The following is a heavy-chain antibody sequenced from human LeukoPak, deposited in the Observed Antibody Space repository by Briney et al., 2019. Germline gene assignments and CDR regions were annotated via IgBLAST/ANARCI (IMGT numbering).Heavy chain of an antibody. J-gene: IGHJ4*02. Sequence: SETLSPTCTVSGGSINSYYWSWIRQPPGKGLEWIAYIYYSGSTSYNPSLKSRVTISVDTSKNQFSLKLNSVTAADTAMYYCARLFHPALSGNYPFDYWGQGTLVTVSS. D-gene: IGHD1-26*01. V-gene: IGHV4-59*01. CDR2: IYYSGST. CDR3: ARLFHPALSGNYPFDY. CDR1: GGSINSYY.